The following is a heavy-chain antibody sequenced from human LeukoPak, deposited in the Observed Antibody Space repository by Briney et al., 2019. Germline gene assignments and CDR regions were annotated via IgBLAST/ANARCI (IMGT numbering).Heavy chain of an antibody. CDR2: IYPGDSDT. D-gene: IGHD1-26*01. V-gene: IGHV5-51*01. CDR1: GYSFTDHW. J-gene: IGHJ6*02. Sequence: GESLKISCRSFGYSFTDHWVAWVRQMPGKGPEWMGIIYPGDSDTRYSPSFQGQVTISADRSAATAFLHVNSLKASDTAIYYCARLFTLVGRHGLDVWGQGTTVTVSS. CDR3: ARLFTLVGRHGLDV.